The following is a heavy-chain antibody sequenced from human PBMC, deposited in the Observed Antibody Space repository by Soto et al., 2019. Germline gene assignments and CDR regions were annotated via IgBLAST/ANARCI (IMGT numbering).Heavy chain of an antibody. D-gene: IGHD4-17*01. Sequence: EVQLVESGGGLVQPGRSLRLSCAGSGFTFGDYAMHWVRQPPGKGLEWVSGISWDSDHVDYADSVKGRFTISRDNAKNSLFLQMDSLRVEDTALYYCANLLYGNFGVGCDCWGQGTPVTVSS. CDR3: ANLLYGNFGVGCDC. CDR1: GFTFGDYA. V-gene: IGHV3-9*01. J-gene: IGHJ4*02. CDR2: ISWDSDHV.